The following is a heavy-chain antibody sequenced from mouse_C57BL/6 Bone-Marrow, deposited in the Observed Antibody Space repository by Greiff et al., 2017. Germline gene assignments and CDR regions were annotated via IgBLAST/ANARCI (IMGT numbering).Heavy chain of an antibody. J-gene: IGHJ3*01. D-gene: IGHD2-1*01. CDR3: ARQGYYGNFFAY. CDR2: IYPRSGNT. Sequence: QVQLQQSGAELARPGASVKLSCKASGYTFTSYGISWVKQRTGQGLEWIGEIYPRSGNTYYNEKFKGKDTLTADKSSSTAYMELRSLTSEDSAVYFCARQGYYGNFFAYWGQGTLVTVSA. V-gene: IGHV1-81*01. CDR1: GYTFTSYG.